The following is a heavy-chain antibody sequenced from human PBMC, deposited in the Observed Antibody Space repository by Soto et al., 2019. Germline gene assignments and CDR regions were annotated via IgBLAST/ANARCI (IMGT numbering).Heavy chain of an antibody. CDR3: ARGERNALYGGGWFDP. CDR1: GYTFTGYY. Sequence: QVQLVQSGAEVKKPGASVRVSCKASGYTFTGYYIHWIRQAPGQGLEWMGWINPYTGSTNYAQRFQGWVAMTRDTSISTAYLELSRETSDDTAVYYCARGERNALYGGGWFDPWGQGTLVTVSS. CDR2: INPYTGST. D-gene: IGHD1-1*01. J-gene: IGHJ5*02. V-gene: IGHV1-2*04.